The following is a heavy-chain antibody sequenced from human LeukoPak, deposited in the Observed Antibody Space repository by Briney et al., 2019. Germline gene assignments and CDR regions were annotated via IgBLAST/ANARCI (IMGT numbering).Heavy chain of an antibody. V-gene: IGHV1-18*01. CDR1: GHTFVSYG. D-gene: IGHD2-2*01. CDR2: ISGYNGKI. J-gene: IGHJ3*01. Sequence: GASVKVSCKASGHTFVSYGISWVRQAPGQGLEWMGWISGYNGKINYAQKFQGRVTMTTGTSTSTAYLELRSLTSEDTAVYYCARRFCSSVSCYDDDAFDVWGQGTLVTVSS. CDR3: ARRFCSSVSCYDDDAFDV.